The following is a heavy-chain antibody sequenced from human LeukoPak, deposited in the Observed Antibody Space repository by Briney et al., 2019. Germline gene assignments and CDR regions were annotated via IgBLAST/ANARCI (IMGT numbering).Heavy chain of an antibody. CDR1: GGSISSGGYY. CDR3: ARLRGSGWSVIGY. J-gene: IGHJ4*02. D-gene: IGHD6-19*01. V-gene: IGHV4-30-2*01. Sequence: SQTLSLTCTVSGGSISSGGYYWSWIRQPPGKGLEWIGYIYHNGITNYNPSLQDRVTISIDRSKNQFSLKLNSVTAADTAVYYCARLRGSGWSVIGYWGQGTLVTVSS. CDR2: IYHNGIT.